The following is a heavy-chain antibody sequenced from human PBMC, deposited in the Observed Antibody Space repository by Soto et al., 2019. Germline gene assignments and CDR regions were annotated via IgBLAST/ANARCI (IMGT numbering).Heavy chain of an antibody. Sequence: SETLSLTCTVSGGSISSSSYYWGWIRQPPGKGLEWIGSIYYSGSTYYNPSLKSRVTISVDTSKNQFSLKLSSVTAADTAVYYCARQESPRSYFDYWGQGTLVTVSS. V-gene: IGHV4-39*01. CDR1: GGSISSSSYY. J-gene: IGHJ4*02. CDR3: ARQESPRSYFDY. CDR2: IYYSGST.